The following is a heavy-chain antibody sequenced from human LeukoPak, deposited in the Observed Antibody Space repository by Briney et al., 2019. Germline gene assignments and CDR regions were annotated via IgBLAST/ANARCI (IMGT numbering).Heavy chain of an antibody. V-gene: IGHV3-64D*06. CDR2: ISPDGGNT. CDR3: VPKGTEGY. Sequence: GGPLRLSCSASGFTFSSYAMHWVRQAPGKGLEYVSAISPDGGNTYYADSVKGRFSISRDNSKNTLYLQMSSLRPEDTAVYYCVPKGTEGYWGQGTLVTVSS. J-gene: IGHJ4*02. CDR1: GFTFSSYA.